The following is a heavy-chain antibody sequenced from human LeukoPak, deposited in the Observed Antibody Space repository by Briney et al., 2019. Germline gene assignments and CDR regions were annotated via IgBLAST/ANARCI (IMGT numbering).Heavy chain of an antibody. J-gene: IGHJ3*02. CDR1: GVTFSSYS. D-gene: IGHD2-2*01. CDR2: ISSSSSYI. CDR3: ARDPPSAVPAATDAFDI. Sequence: GGSLRLSCAASGVTFSSYSMNWVRRAPGKGLEWVSSISSSSSYIYYADSVKGRFTISRDNAKNSLYLQMNSLRAEDTAVYYCARDPPSAVPAATDAFDIWGQGTMVTVSS. V-gene: IGHV3-21*01.